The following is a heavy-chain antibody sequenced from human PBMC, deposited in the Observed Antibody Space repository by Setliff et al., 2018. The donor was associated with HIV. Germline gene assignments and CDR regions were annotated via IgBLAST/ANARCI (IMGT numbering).Heavy chain of an antibody. CDR2: IGSSSLFT. Sequence: GGSLRLSCTVVGFSIENFDMHWVRQAPGKGLEWISYIGSSSLFTYYADSVKGRFTISRDNAKNSLFLQMNSLRAEDTAVYYCAGDLFPYYHDSSPYYPPGYWGQGTLVTVSS. D-gene: IGHD3-22*01. V-gene: IGHV3-21*05. CDR3: AGDLFPYYHDSSPYYPPGY. J-gene: IGHJ4*02. CDR1: GFSIENFD.